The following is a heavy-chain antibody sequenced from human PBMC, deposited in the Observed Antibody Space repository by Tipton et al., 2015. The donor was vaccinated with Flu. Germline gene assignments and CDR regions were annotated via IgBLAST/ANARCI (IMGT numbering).Heavy chain of an antibody. CDR3: ASKKPGFSFYFFGMVV. J-gene: IGHJ6*02. Sequence: SLRLSCAASGFTVSSNYMSWVRQAPGKGLEWVSVIYSGGSTYYADSVKGRFTISRHNSKNTLYLQMNSLRAEDTAVYYCASKKPGFSFYFFGMVVWGQGTTVTVSS. V-gene: IGHV3-53*04. D-gene: IGHD3-16*02. CDR2: IYSGGST. CDR1: GFTVSSNY.